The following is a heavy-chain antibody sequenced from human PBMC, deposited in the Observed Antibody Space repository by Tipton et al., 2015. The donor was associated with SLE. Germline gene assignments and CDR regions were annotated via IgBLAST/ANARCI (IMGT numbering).Heavy chain of an antibody. D-gene: IGHD4/OR15-4a*01. CDR1: GGSISSSSYY. CDR2: IYYSGST. V-gene: IGHV4-39*07. J-gene: IGHJ3*02. CDR3: AREGGLTPYAFDI. Sequence: TLSLTCTVSGGSISSSSYYWGWIRQPPGKGLEWIGSIYYSGSTYYNPSLKSRVTISVDTSKNQFSLKLSSVTAADTAVYYCAREGGLTPYAFDIWGQGTMVTVSS.